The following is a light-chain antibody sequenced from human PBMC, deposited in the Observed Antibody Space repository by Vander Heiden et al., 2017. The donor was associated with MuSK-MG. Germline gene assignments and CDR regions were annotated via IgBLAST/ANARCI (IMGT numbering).Light chain of an antibody. CDR1: QSVSSY. V-gene: IGKV3-11*01. CDR3: QQRSTLFT. Sequence: EIVLTQSPATLSLSPGERATLSCRASQSVSSYLAWYQQKPGQAPRLLIYDASNRANGIPDRFRGSGSGTDFTLTSSSLEPEDFAVYYWQQRSTLFTFGHGTKVDIK. J-gene: IGKJ3*01. CDR2: DAS.